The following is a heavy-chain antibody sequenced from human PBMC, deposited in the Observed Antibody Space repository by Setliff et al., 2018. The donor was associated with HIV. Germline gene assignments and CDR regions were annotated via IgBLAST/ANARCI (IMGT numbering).Heavy chain of an antibody. Sequence: SETLSLTCDVSGDSIISGNFFWSWIRQSPGKGLEWIGYIYFSGSATHNPSLTSPVSISVDTSKNQFYLTLSSVTAAETAVYYCARGRVFCDGDSCYHFDYWGQGILVTVSS. J-gene: IGHJ4*02. CDR1: GDSIISGNFF. CDR3: ARGRVFCDGDSCYHFDY. V-gene: IGHV4-31*11. CDR2: IYFSGSA. D-gene: IGHD2-21*02.